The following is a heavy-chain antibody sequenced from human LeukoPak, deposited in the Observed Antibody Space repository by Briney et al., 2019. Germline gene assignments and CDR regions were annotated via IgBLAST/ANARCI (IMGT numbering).Heavy chain of an antibody. V-gene: IGHV4-31*03. CDR3: ARGTTQTWFDP. Sequence: SETLSLTCTVSGDSVNSGLYYWSWLRQHQGKGLEWIGYIYYSGSTHYNPSLKSRVTISRDTSKNQFSLKLNSVTAADTAFYYSARGTTQTWFDPWGQGTLVTVSS. D-gene: IGHD4-11*01. CDR1: GDSVNSGLYY. J-gene: IGHJ5*02. CDR2: IYYSGST.